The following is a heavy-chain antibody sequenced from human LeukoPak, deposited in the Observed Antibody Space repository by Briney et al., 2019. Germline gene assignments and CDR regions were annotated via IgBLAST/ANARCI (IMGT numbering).Heavy chain of an antibody. J-gene: IGHJ4*02. CDR2: INWNGNSA. Sequence: GGSLRLSCAASGFTFSSYGMSWVRQAPGKGLEWVSNINWNGNSANYADSVKGRFTISRDNAKNSLYLQMNSLRAEDTAVYYCARDRPNNPYWGQGTLVTVSS. D-gene: IGHD1-14*01. CDR3: ARDRPNNPY. V-gene: IGHV3-20*04. CDR1: GFTFSSYG.